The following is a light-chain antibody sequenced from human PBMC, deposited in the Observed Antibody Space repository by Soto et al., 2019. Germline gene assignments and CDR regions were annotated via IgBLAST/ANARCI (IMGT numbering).Light chain of an antibody. V-gene: IGKV1-27*01. J-gene: IGKJ4*01. CDR1: HDIGNA. CDR3: QSYNSGPFT. CDR2: AAS. Sequence: DLQMTQSPPSLSAYVGDRVIVTCWASHDIGNALAWYQQRPGKSPRLLIYAASTLQPGVSARFSGSGSGTDFTLAISSLRPEDVATYYCQSYNSGPFTFGGGTKVEVK.